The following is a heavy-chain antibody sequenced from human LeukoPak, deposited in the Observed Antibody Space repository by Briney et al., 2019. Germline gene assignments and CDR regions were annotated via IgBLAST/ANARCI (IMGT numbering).Heavy chain of an antibody. Sequence: PGSSVKVSCKASGGTFSSYAISWVRQAPGQGLEWMGWMNPNSGNTGYAQKFQGRVTMTRNTSISTAYMELSSLRSEDTAVYYCARVGVGATRYYYYYMDVWGKGTTVTISS. CDR3: ARVGVGATRYYYYYMDV. V-gene: IGHV1-8*02. J-gene: IGHJ6*03. CDR2: MNPNSGNT. CDR1: GGTFSSYA. D-gene: IGHD1-26*01.